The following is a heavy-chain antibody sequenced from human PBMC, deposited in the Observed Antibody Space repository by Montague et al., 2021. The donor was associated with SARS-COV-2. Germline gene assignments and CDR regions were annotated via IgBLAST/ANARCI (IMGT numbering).Heavy chain of an antibody. V-gene: IGHV3-23*03. J-gene: IGHJ2*01. CDR2: IFGSGSST. CDR1: GFTFSNYA. CDR3: AKDGATVRGLINWYFDL. D-gene: IGHD3-10*01. Sequence: LSCATSGFTFSNYAMNWVRQAPGKGLEWVSVIFGSGSSTYYSGSVRGRFTVSRDNSKNTLYLQMNNLRAEDTAVYYCAKDGATVRGLINWYFDLWGRGTLVTVSS.